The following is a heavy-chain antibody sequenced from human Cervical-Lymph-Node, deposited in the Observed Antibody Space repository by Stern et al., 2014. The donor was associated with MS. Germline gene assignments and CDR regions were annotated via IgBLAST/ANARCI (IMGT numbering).Heavy chain of an antibody. D-gene: IGHD3-22*01. CDR1: GFTFTDYY. CDR3: VRDLSRDSRTPTDY. V-gene: IGHV3-11*01. Sequence: VQLVESGGGLVKPGGSLRLSCAASGFTFTDYYMSWIRQAPGKGPEWISYISRGGTSTYYADSVQGRFTISRDNAKNSLYLQMDSLRAGDTAVYYCVRDLSRDSRTPTDYWGQGTLDTVSS. CDR2: ISRGGTST. J-gene: IGHJ4*02.